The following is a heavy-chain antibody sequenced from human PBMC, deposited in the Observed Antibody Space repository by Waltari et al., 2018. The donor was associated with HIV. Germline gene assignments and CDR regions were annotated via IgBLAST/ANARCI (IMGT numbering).Heavy chain of an antibody. J-gene: IGHJ5*01. CDR1: GGPVVCHM. CDR3: ASARETMGVDFDS. CDR2: AIPMFGTA. D-gene: IGHD3-3*01. V-gene: IGHV1-69*08. Sequence: QVHMVPYGDEVKKPGSSVKVSCKDPGGPVVCHMFNWVRQPPGQGLEWMERAIPMFGTANYARKFQGRVTITADKSTTTAYMELNGLRIDDTAVYYCASARETMGVDFDSWGQGTLVTVS.